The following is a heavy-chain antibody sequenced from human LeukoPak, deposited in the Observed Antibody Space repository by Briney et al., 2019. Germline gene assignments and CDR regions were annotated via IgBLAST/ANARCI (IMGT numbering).Heavy chain of an antibody. Sequence: GGSLRLSSAASGFTFSSYAMSWVRQAPGKGLEWVSAISGSGGSTYYADSVKGRFTISRDNSKNTLYLQMNSLRAEDTAVYYCAKDLHDSSGPIDYWGQGTLVTVSS. D-gene: IGHD3-22*01. CDR1: GFTFSSYA. CDR3: AKDLHDSSGPIDY. CDR2: ISGSGGST. V-gene: IGHV3-23*01. J-gene: IGHJ4*02.